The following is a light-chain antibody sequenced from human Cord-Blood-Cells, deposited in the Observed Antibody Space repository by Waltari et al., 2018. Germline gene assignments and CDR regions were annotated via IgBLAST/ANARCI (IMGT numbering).Light chain of an antibody. V-gene: IGKV4-1*01. CDR1: QRVLYSSNNKNY. Sequence: DIVMTQSPDSLAVSLGERATINCKSSQRVLYSSNNKNYLAWYQQKPGQPPKLLIYWASTRESGVPDRFSGSGSGTDFNLTISSLQAEDVAVYYCQQYYSTPPYTFGQGTKLEIK. J-gene: IGKJ2*01. CDR2: WAS. CDR3: QQYYSTPPYT.